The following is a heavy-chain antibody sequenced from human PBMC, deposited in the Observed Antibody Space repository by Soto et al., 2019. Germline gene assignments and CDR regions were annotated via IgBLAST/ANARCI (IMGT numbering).Heavy chain of an antibody. J-gene: IGHJ6*02. Sequence: GGSLRLSCAASGFTFSSYAMSWVRQAPGKGLEWVSAISGSGGDTYYPDSVKGRFAISRDNSKNMLYLQMNSLRAEDTAVYYCAKETNYYYGMDVWGQGTTVTVSS. CDR1: GFTFSSYA. CDR2: ISGSGGDT. D-gene: IGHD4-17*01. V-gene: IGHV3-23*01. CDR3: AKETNYYYGMDV.